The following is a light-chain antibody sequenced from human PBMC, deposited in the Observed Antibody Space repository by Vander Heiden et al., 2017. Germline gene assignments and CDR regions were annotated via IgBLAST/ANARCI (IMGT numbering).Light chain of an antibody. J-gene: IGKJ1*01. V-gene: IGKV3-20*01. CDR3: QKYGSSQT. CDR2: GAT. CDR1: QSVSSSY. Sequence: EIVLTQSPGTLSLSPGERATLSCRSSQSVSSSYVAWYQQKPGQAPSLLIDGATGTATAIPDRFSGSGSGTAFTITIRRLEAEDFAVYYCQKYGSSQTFGQGTKLEIK.